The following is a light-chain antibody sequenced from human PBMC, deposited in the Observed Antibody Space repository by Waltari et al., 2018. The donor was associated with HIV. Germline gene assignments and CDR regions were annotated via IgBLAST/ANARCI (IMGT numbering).Light chain of an antibody. CDR1: QSVSSN. J-gene: IGKJ1*01. Sequence: EIVMTQSTATLSVSPGERATLSCRASQSVSSNLAWYQQKPGQAPRLLIYGASTRATGIPARFSGSGSGTEFTLTISSLQSEDFAVYYCQHYNNWTFGQGTKVEIK. V-gene: IGKV3-15*01. CDR2: GAS. CDR3: QHYNNWT.